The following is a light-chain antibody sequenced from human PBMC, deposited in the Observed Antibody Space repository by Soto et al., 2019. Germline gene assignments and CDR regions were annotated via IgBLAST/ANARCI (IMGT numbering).Light chain of an antibody. CDR3: QQYNSYSWT. Sequence: IQMTQSPSTLSGSVGDRVTISCRASQTISSWLAWYQQKPGKAPKLLIYKASTLKSGVPSRFSGSGSGTEFTLTISSLQPDDFVTYYCQQYNSYSWTFGQGTKVDIK. J-gene: IGKJ1*01. CDR2: KAS. V-gene: IGKV1-5*03. CDR1: QTISSW.